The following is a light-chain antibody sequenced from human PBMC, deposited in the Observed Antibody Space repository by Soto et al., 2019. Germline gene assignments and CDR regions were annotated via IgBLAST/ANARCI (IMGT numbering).Light chain of an antibody. CDR1: QSVSSGY. CDR2: GAS. Sequence: EIVLTQSPNTLSLSPGETATLSCRASQSVSSGYLVWYQQKPGQAPRLLIYGASTRATGIPDRFSGSGSGTDFTLTIIRLEPEDFALYYCQQYGNSPPSVTFGPGTKVDIK. V-gene: IGKV3-20*01. CDR3: QQYGNSPPSVT. J-gene: IGKJ3*01.